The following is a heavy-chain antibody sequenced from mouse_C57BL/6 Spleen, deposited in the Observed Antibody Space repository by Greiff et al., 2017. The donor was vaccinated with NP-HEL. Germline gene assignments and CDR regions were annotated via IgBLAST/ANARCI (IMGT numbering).Heavy chain of an antibody. CDR3: ARSIDGYSILYAMDY. J-gene: IGHJ4*01. V-gene: IGHV1-53*01. CDR2: INPSNGGT. D-gene: IGHD2-3*01. Sequence: QVHVKQPGTELVKPGASVKLSCKASGYTFTSYWMHWVKQRPGQGLEWIGNINPSNGGTNYNEKFKSKATLTVDKSSSTAYMQLSSLTSEDSAVYYCARSIDGYSILYAMDYWGQGTSVTVSS. CDR1: GYTFTSYW.